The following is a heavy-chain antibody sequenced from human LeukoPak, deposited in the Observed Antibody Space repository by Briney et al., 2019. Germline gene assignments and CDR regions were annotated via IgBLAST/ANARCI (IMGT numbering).Heavy chain of an antibody. V-gene: IGHV3-30-3*01. CDR1: GFTFSSYA. D-gene: IGHD6-19*01. J-gene: IGHJ4*02. Sequence: PGRSLRLSCAASGFTFSSYAMHWVRQAPGKGLEWVAVISYDGSNKYYADSVKGRFTISRDNSKNTLYLRMNSLRAEDTAVYYCAGEYSSGYWGQGTLVTVSS. CDR2: ISYDGSNK. CDR3: AGEYSSGY.